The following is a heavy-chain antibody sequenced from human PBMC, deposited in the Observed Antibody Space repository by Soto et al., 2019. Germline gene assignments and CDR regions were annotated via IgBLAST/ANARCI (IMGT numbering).Heavy chain of an antibody. CDR2: IYYSGST. CDR3: ARLMRVLHPRGVDY. CDR1: GGSISSSSYY. J-gene: IGHJ4*02. Sequence: SETLSLTCTVSGGSISSSSYYWGWIRQPPGKGLEWIGSIYYSGSTYYNPSLKSRVTISVDTSKNQFSLKLSSVTAADTAVYYCARLMRVLHPRGVDYWGQGTLVTVSS. D-gene: IGHD3-10*01. V-gene: IGHV4-39*01.